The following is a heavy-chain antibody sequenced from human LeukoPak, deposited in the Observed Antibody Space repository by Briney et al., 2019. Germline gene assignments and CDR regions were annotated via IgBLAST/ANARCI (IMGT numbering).Heavy chain of an antibody. CDR1: GFTFNSHA. Sequence: GRSLRLSCAASGFTFNSHAMHWVRQAPGKGLEWVALISYDGSKEYYADSVKGRFTISRDKSKNTLYLQMSALRPEDTAVYYCGRDFSSYYDHRSGYADCYLDNCGQGTLVTVSS. D-gene: IGHD3-3*01. V-gene: IGHV3-30*15. J-gene: IGHJ4*02. CDR2: ISYDGSKE. CDR3: GRDFSSYYDHRSGYADCYLDN.